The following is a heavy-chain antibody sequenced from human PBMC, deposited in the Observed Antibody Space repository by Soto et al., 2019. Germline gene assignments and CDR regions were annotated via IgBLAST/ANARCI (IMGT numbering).Heavy chain of an antibody. V-gene: IGHV1-18*01. CDR1: GYTFTSYD. CDR3: ARVAPPYDY. J-gene: IGHJ4*02. CDR2: ISAYNGNT. Sequence: QVQLVQSGAEVKKPGASVKVSCKASGYTFTSYDISWVRQAPGQGLEWMGWISAYNGNTNYAQKLQGRVTMTTDTSTRTSYMDLRRLRSDDTAVYYCARVAPPYDYWGQGTLVTVSS.